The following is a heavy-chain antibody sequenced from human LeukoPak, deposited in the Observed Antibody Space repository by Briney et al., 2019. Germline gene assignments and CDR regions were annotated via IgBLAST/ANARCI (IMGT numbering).Heavy chain of an antibody. CDR2: ISGSGGST. Sequence: PGGSLRLSCAASGFTFRSYAMSWVRQAPGKGLEWVSVISGSGGSTYYADSVKGRFTISRDNSKNTLYLQINSLRAEGTALYYCAKGVLGTAMVDYWGQGTLVTVSS. J-gene: IGHJ4*02. D-gene: IGHD5-18*01. CDR1: GFTFRSYA. V-gene: IGHV3-23*01. CDR3: AKGVLGTAMVDY.